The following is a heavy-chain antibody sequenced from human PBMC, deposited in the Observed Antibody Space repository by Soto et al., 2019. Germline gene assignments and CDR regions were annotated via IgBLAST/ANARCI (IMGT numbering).Heavy chain of an antibody. CDR2: INAGNGNT. Sequence: AASVKVSCKASGYTFTSYAMHWVRQAPGQRLEWMGWINAGNGNTKYSQKFQGRVTITRDTSASTAYMELSSLRSEDTAVYYCARVNTYGDYFDYWGQGTLVTVSS. CDR1: GYTFTSYA. V-gene: IGHV1-3*01. D-gene: IGHD4-17*01. J-gene: IGHJ4*02. CDR3: ARVNTYGDYFDY.